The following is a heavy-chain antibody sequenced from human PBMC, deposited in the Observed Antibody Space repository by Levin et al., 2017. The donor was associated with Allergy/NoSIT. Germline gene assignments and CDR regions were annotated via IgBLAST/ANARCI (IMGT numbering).Heavy chain of an antibody. D-gene: IGHD3-22*01. V-gene: IGHV3-23*01. CDR2: ISGSGGST. Sequence: PGGSLRLSCAASGFTFSSYAMSWVRQAPGKGLEWVSAISGSGGSTYYADSVKGRFTISRDNSKNTLYLQMNSLRAEDTAVYYCAKDVSPSIFNYYDSSGYYLPFDYWGQGTLVTVSS. J-gene: IGHJ4*02. CDR3: AKDVSPSIFNYYDSSGYYLPFDY. CDR1: GFTFSSYA.